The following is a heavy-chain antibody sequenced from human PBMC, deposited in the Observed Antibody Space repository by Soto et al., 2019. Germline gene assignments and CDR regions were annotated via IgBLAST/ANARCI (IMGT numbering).Heavy chain of an antibody. CDR3: ARPGNYGSGSYLYYLDY. CDR1: GGSISSSSYY. D-gene: IGHD3-10*01. J-gene: IGHJ4*02. Sequence: QLQLQESGPGLVKPSETLSLTCTVSGGSISSSSYYWGWIRQPPGKGLEWIGSIYYSGCTYYNPSHKSRVPISVETSKNQFSLKLSSVTAADTAVYYCARPGNYGSGSYLYYLDYWGQGTLVTVSS. CDR2: IYYSGCT. V-gene: IGHV4-39*01.